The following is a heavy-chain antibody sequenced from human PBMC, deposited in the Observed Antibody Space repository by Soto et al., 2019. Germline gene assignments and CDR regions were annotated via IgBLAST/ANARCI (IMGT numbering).Heavy chain of an antibody. J-gene: IGHJ4*02. V-gene: IGHV3-23*05. CDR1: GFAFSNCA. D-gene: IGHD2-21*02. CDR2: IKTSGDTT. Sequence: LRLSCAASGFAFSNCAMSWVRQAPGKGLEWVSTIKTSGDTTFYADPVKGRSTTSRDDSKNTLYLQMNSLRAEDTATYYCTKDVTGDIGADFWGQGTPVTVSS. CDR3: TKDVTGDIGADF.